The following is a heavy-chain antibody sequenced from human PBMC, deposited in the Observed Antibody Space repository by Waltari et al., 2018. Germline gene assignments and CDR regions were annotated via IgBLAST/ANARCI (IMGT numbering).Heavy chain of an antibody. CDR3: ATGRDGYNEFDY. CDR1: GYTFTDYY. D-gene: IGHD5-12*01. V-gene: IGHV1-69-2*01. Sequence: EVQLVQSGAEVKKPGATVKISCKVSGYTFTDYYMHWVQQAPGKGLEWMGLVGVEDGETIYAEKFQGRVSITADTSTDTAYMGLISRRAEDTAVYYCATGRDGYNEFDYWGQGTLVTVSS. J-gene: IGHJ4*02. CDR2: VGVEDGET.